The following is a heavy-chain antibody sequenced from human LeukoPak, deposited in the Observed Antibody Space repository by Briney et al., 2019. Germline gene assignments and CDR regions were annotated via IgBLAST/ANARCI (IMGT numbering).Heavy chain of an antibody. CDR1: GFTFSSYA. CDR2: ISSNGGST. J-gene: IGHJ4*02. Sequence: GGSLRLSCSASGFTFSSYAMHWVRQAPGKGLEYVSAISSNGGSTYYADSVKGRFTISRDNSKNTLYLQMSSLRAEDTAVYYCVKPYSSCWFAEDYWGQGTLVTVSS. V-gene: IGHV3-64D*06. D-gene: IGHD6-13*01. CDR3: VKPYSSCWFAEDY.